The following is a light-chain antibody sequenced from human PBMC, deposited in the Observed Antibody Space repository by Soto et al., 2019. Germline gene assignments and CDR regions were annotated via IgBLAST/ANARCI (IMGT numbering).Light chain of an antibody. CDR2: DAS. V-gene: IGKV3-11*01. CDR3: EQRSNSFT. J-gene: IGKJ3*01. CDR1: QSVSSY. Sequence: EIVLTQSPATLSLSPGERATLSCRASQSVSSYLAWYQQKPGQAPRLLIYDASNRATGIPARFSGSGSGTALTLTISSLETEDFAVYYCEQRSNSFTFGPGTKVDIK.